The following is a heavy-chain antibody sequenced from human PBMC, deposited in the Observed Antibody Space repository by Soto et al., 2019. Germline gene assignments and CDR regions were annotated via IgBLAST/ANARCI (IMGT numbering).Heavy chain of an antibody. J-gene: IGHJ4*02. CDR1: GGSISSGDYY. V-gene: IGHV4-30-4*01. Sequence: QVQLQESGPGLLKPSQTLSLTCTVSGGSISSGDYYWSWIRQPPGKGLEWIGYIYYSGSTYYNPSLKSRLTISVDTSKNQFSLRLSSVTAADTAVYYCASSRYGYIFYDYWGQGTLVTVSS. CDR2: IYYSGST. CDR3: ASSRYGYIFYDY. D-gene: IGHD5-18*01.